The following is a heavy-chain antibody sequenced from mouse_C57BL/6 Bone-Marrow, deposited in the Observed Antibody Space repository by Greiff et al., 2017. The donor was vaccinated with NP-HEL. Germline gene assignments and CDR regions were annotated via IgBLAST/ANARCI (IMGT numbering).Heavy chain of an antibody. V-gene: IGHV1-26*01. CDR3: ARGSNYEGAWFAY. Sequence: VQLQQSGPELVKPGASVKISCKASGYTFTDYYMNWVKQSHGKSLEWIGDINPNNGGTSYNQKFKGKATLTVDKSSSTAYMELRSLTSEDSAVYYCARGSNYEGAWFAYWGQGTLVTVSA. CDR2: INPNNGGT. J-gene: IGHJ3*01. CDR1: GYTFTDYY. D-gene: IGHD2-5*01.